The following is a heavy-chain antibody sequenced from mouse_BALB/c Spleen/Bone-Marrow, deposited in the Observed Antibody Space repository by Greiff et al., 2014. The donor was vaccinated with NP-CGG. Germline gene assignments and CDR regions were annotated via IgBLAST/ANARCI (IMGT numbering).Heavy chain of an antibody. D-gene: IGHD2-3*01. J-gene: IGHJ4*01. CDR2: ISHGGGTT. CDR1: GFAFSSYD. CDR3: TRHGGYYPYYYAMDY. V-gene: IGHV5-12-1*01. Sequence: EVQVVESGGGLVKPGGSLKLSCAASGFAFSSYDMSWVRQTPEERLEWVAYISHGGGTTYYSDTVKGRFTISRDNAKNTLYLQMSSLKSEDTAIYYCTRHGGYYPYYYAMDYWGQGTSVTVSS.